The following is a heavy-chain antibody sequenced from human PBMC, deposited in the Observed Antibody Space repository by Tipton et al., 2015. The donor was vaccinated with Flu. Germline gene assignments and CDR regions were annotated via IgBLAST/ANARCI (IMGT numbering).Heavy chain of an antibody. J-gene: IGHJ4*02. D-gene: IGHD2-21*01. Sequence: QSGAEVKKPGASVRISCTASGYTFTNYNMHWVRQAPGQGPEWMGIIYPSGGGTTYAQRFQGRVTLTRDKSTSTVYMELSSLRSADTAFYYCARERGFGAYSFDSWGQGTLVTVAS. CDR3: ARERGFGAYSFDS. CDR1: GYTFTNYN. CDR2: IYPSGGGT. V-gene: IGHV1-46*01.